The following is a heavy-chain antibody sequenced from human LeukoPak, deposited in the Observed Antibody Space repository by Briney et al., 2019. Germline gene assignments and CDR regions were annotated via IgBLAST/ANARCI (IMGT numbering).Heavy chain of an antibody. J-gene: IGHJ6*02. CDR1: GFTFNRCG. CDR3: VTSSGTNDYGMDA. CDR2: ITNDGSRQ. Sequence: SGGSLRLSCAATGFTFNRCGMHWVRQAPGKGLEWVAVITNDGSRQYYTDSVKGRFTVSRDNSKNTLSLQMNSLRAEDTAVYYCVTSSGTNDYGMDAWGQGTTVTVPS. D-gene: IGHD3-10*01. V-gene: IGHV3-30*03.